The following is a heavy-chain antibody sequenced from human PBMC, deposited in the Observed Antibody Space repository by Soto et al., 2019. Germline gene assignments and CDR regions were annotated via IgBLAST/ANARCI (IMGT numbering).Heavy chain of an antibody. CDR1: GYTFSDHY. V-gene: IGHV1-2*04. Sequence: QVQLVQSGAEVKQPGASVKVSCKASGYTFSDHYMLWVRQAPGQGLEWMGWVNPNSGGTIYAQKFQGWVTITRDTSTGTGYMEQRGLKSDDTAVYYCARAKNFGSGELDYWGQGTLVTVSS. J-gene: IGHJ4*02. CDR2: VNPNSGGT. CDR3: ARAKNFGSGELDY. D-gene: IGHD3-10*01.